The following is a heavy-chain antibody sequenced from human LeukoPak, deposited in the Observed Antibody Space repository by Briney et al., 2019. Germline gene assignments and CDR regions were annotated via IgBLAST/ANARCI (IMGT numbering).Heavy chain of an antibody. V-gene: IGHV4-59*11. CDR3: ARDLVTVTKGFDI. Sequence: SETLSPTCAVSDDSFSSHYWTWIRQPPGKGLEWIGYISYIGTTNYNPSLKSRVTLSIDTSKNQFSLKLRSVTAADPAVYYCARDLVTVTKGFDIWGQGTMVSVSS. J-gene: IGHJ3*02. CDR2: ISYIGTT. D-gene: IGHD4-17*01. CDR1: DDSFSSHY.